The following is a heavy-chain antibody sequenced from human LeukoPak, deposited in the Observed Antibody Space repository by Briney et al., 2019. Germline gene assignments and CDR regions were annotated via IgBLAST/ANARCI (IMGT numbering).Heavy chain of an antibody. D-gene: IGHD6-13*01. CDR3: ARENSNSWYLDY. J-gene: IGHJ4*02. CDR2: IYNSGST. Sequence: PSETLSLTCTVSGGSISSDGYYWSWIRQHPGKGLEWIGYIYNSGSTNYNPSLKSRVTISVDTSKNQFSLKLSSVTAADTAVYYCARENSNSWYLDYWGQGTLVTVSS. CDR1: GGSISSDGYY. V-gene: IGHV4-61*08.